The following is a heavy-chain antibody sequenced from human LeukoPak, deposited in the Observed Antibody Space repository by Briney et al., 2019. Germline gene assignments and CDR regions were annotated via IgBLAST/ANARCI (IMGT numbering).Heavy chain of an antibody. CDR3: ARGIAALFDY. J-gene: IGHJ4*02. CDR1: GFTFSFYW. Sequence: GGSLRLSCAASGFTFSFYWMSWVRQAPGKGLEWVSYISSSSSTIYYADSVKGRFTISRDNAKNSLYLQMNSLRDEDTAVYYCARGIAALFDYWGQGTLVTVSS. V-gene: IGHV3-48*02. CDR2: ISSSSSTI. D-gene: IGHD6-6*01.